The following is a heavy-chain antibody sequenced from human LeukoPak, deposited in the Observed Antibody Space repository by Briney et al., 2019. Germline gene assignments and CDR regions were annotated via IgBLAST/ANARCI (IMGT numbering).Heavy chain of an antibody. CDR1: GGSFSGYY. J-gene: IGHJ3*02. Sequence: SETLSLTCAVYGGSFSGYYWSWIRQPPGKGLEWIGEINHSGSTNYNPSFKSRVTISVDTSKNQFSLKLSSVTAADTAVYFCARLGGSASRPFDIWGQGTMVTVSS. D-gene: IGHD3-10*01. CDR2: INHSGST. CDR3: ARLGGSASRPFDI. V-gene: IGHV4-34*01.